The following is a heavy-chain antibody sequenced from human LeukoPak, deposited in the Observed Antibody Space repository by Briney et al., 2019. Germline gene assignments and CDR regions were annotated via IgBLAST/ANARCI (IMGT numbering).Heavy chain of an antibody. CDR3: ASGRGYCNGGSCYSPFDY. D-gene: IGHD2-15*01. CDR1: GYTFTGYY. V-gene: IGHV1-2*02. CDR2: INPNTGGT. J-gene: IGHJ4*02. Sequence: GASVKVSCKASGYTFTGYYIHWVRQAPGQGLEWMGWINPNTGGTNHAQKFQGRVTMTRDTSISTAYMELSRLRSDDTAVYYCASGRGYCNGGSCYSPFDYWGQGTLVTVSS.